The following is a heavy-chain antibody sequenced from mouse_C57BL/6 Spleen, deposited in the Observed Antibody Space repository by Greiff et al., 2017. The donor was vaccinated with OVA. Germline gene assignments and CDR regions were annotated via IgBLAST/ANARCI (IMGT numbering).Heavy chain of an antibody. CDR1: GFTFTDYE. CDR2: IDPETGGT. V-gene: IGHV1-15*01. CDR3: TRSGTSDAMDY. D-gene: IGHD1-1*01. Sequence: VQLQQSGAELVRPGASVTLSCKASGFTFTDYEMHWVKQTPVHGLEWIWAIDPETGGTAYNQTFQGKAILTADKSSNTAYLELRSLTAEASSVSYGTRSGTSDAMDYWGQGTSVTVSS. J-gene: IGHJ4*01.